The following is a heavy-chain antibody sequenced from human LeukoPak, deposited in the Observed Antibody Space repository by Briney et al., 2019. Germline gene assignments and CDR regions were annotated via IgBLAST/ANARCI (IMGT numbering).Heavy chain of an antibody. J-gene: IGHJ6*02. V-gene: IGHV3-23*01. CDR3: ASTSYSSTRRYYYYYGMDV. D-gene: IGHD6-13*01. CDR2: ISGSGGST. Sequence: GGSLRLSCAASGFTFSSYAMSWVRQAPGKGLEWVSAISGSGGSTYYADSVKGRFTISRDNSKNTLYLQMNSLRAEDTAVYYCASTSYSSTRRYYYYYGMDVWGQGTTVTVSS. CDR1: GFTFSSYA.